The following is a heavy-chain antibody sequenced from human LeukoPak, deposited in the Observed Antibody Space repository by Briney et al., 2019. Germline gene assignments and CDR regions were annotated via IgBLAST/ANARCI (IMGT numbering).Heavy chain of an antibody. D-gene: IGHD5-12*01. Sequence: KTSETLSLTCAVYGGSFSGYYWSWMRQPPGKGLEWIGEINHSGSTNYNPSLKSRVTISVDTSKNQLSLKLSTVTAADTAVYYCATGARSGYDSDYYYYYYMDVWGKGTTVTVSS. CDR3: ATGARSGYDSDYYYYYYMDV. CDR1: GGSFSGYY. V-gene: IGHV4-34*01. J-gene: IGHJ6*03. CDR2: INHSGST.